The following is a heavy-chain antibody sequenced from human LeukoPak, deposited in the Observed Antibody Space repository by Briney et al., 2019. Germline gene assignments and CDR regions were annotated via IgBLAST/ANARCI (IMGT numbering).Heavy chain of an antibody. CDR3: RAVVITRDYFDY. D-gene: IGHD3-22*01. J-gene: IGHJ4*02. V-gene: IGHV3-49*04. CDR2: IRSKAYGGTT. CDR1: EISFNKNT. Sequence: PGGSLRLSCTGSEISFNKNTMSWVRQAPGKGLEWVGFIRSKAYGGTTEYAASVKGRFTISRDDSKSIAYLQMNSLKTEDTAVYYCRAVVITRDYFDYWGQGTLVTVSS.